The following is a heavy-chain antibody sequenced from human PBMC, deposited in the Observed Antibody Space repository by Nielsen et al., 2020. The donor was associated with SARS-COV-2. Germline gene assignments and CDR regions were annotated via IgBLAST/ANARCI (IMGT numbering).Heavy chain of an antibody. J-gene: IGHJ4*02. CDR3: ARGRRIYDRTGYLGPVYDY. D-gene: IGHD3-22*01. V-gene: IGHV4-31*03. CDR1: GGSISSGGYY. Sequence: SETLSLTCTVSGGSISSGGYYWSWIRQHPGKGLEWIGYIYYSGSTYYNPSLKSRVTISVDTSKNQFSLKLSSVTAADTAVYYCARGRRIYDRTGYLGPVYDYWGQGALVIVSS. CDR2: IYYSGST.